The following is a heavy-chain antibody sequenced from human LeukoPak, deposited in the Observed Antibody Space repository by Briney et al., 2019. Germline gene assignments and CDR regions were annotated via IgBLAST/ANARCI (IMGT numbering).Heavy chain of an antibody. D-gene: IGHD2-21*01. CDR2: ISRSGGDT. J-gene: IGHJ4*02. CDR3: ARIPEY. CDR1: GFNFSNYA. Sequence: GGSLRLSCVASGFNFSNYAMHWVRQAPGKGLEFVSAISRSGGDTSYENFVKGRFSISRDNIRNTVDLQMGALRPEDSGIYYCARIPEYWGQGTLVTVSS. V-gene: IGHV3-64*01.